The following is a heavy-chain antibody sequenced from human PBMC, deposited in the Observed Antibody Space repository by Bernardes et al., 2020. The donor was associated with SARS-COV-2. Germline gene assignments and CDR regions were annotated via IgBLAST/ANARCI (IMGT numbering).Heavy chain of an antibody. J-gene: IGHJ6*02. CDR2: IYSDGKT. D-gene: IGHD1-7*01. V-gene: IGHV3-53*01. CDR3: AKGVSWNYYGNYFYGMNV. Sequence: GGSLRLSCVASGFTVSHNYMSWVRQAPGKGLGWVSVIYSDGKTYFSDSVKGRFTISRDNSKNTVFLQMNSLRAEDTGVYYCAKGVSWNYYGNYFYGMNVWGQGTTVSVSS. CDR1: GFTVSHNY.